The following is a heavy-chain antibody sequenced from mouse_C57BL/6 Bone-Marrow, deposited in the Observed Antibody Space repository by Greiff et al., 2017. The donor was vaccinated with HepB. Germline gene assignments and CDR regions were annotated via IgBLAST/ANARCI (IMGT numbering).Heavy chain of an antibody. CDR2: IDPSDSYT. D-gene: IGHD3-3*01. V-gene: IGHV1-59*01. Sequence: QVQLQQPGAELVRPGPSVKLSCKASGYTFTSYWMHWVKQRPGQGLEWIGVIDPSDSYTNYNQKFKGKATLTVDTSSSTAYMQLSSLTSEDSAVYYCASGGLFAYWGQGTLVTVSA. CDR1: GYTFTSYW. J-gene: IGHJ3*01. CDR3: ASGGLFAY.